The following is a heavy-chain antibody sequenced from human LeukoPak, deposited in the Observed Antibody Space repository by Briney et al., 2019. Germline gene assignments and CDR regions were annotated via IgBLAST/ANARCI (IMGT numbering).Heavy chain of an antibody. V-gene: IGHV3-21*01. J-gene: IGHJ4*02. CDR1: GFTFSSYS. CDR2: ISSSSSYI. D-gene: IGHD5-12*01. Sequence: PGGSLRLSCAASGFTFSSYSMNWVRQAPGKGLEWVSSISSSSSYIYYADSVKGRFTISRDNAKNSLYLQMNSLRAEDTAVYYCAGHVDIVATPDYWGQGTLVTVSS. CDR3: AGHVDIVATPDY.